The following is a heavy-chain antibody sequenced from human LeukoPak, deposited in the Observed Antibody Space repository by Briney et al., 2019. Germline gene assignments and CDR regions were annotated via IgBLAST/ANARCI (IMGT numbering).Heavy chain of an antibody. D-gene: IGHD1-1*01. CDR1: GFTFNSYS. V-gene: IGHV3-21*01. CDR3: ARALERLPYYYYYMDV. Sequence: SGGSLRLSCTASGFTFNSYSMNWVRQAPGKGLEWVSSTSSSSSYIYYADSVKGRFTISRDNAKNSLYLRMNSLRAEDTAVYYCARALERLPYYYYYMDVWGKGTTVTISS. J-gene: IGHJ6*03. CDR2: TSSSSSYI.